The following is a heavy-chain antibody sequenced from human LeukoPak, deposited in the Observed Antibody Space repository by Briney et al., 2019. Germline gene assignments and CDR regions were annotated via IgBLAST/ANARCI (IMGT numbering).Heavy chain of an antibody. CDR3: ARDISSGYYDAFDI. CDR2: IYSDHST. D-gene: IGHD3-22*01. CDR1: GFTLSSNY. V-gene: IGHV3-66*01. Sequence: GGSLRLSCAASGFTLSSNYMSWVRQAPGKGLEGVLIIYSDHSTYYADSVKGRFTISRDNSKNTLYLQMNSLRAEDTAVYYCARDISSGYYDAFDIWGQGTMVSVSS. J-gene: IGHJ3*02.